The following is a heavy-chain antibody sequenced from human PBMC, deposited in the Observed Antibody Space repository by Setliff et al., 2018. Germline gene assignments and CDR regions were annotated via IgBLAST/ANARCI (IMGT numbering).Heavy chain of an antibody. CDR2: ISGYNGNT. J-gene: IGHJ4*02. D-gene: IGHD3-3*01. Sequence: ASVKVSCKTSGFMFYTFGFSWVRHVPEQGFEWMGCISGYNGNTNYAQKFQDRVTVTMDTSTSTVYMELRSLRSDDTAVYYCARSSAPSVVLAADFDFWGLGTPFAVSS. CDR1: GFMFYTFG. CDR3: ARSSAPSVVLAADFDF. V-gene: IGHV1-18*01.